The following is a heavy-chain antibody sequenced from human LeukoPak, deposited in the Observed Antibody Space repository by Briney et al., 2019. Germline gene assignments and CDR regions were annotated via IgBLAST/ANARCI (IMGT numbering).Heavy chain of an antibody. J-gene: IGHJ4*02. Sequence: GGSLRLSCAASGFTFSSYAMSWVRQAPGMGLEWVSAISGNAGKTYYADSVKGRFTISRDNSKNTLYLQMNSLRAEDTAVYYCAKVRQWLVFDYWGQGTLVTVSS. D-gene: IGHD6-19*01. CDR2: ISGNAGKT. V-gene: IGHV3-23*01. CDR1: GFTFSSYA. CDR3: AKVRQWLVFDY.